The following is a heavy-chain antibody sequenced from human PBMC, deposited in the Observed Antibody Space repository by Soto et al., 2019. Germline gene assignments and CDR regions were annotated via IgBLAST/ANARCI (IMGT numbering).Heavy chain of an antibody. CDR3: ARGGSRPGIYYGLDD. Sequence: GGSLRLSCAASGFTFSSYSMNWVRQAPGKGLEWVSYISSSSSTIYYADSVKGRFTISRDNAKNSLYLQMNSLRDEDTAVYYCARGGSRPGIYYGLDDWGQGTTVTVSS. J-gene: IGHJ6*02. CDR1: GFTFSSYS. D-gene: IGHD1-26*01. V-gene: IGHV3-48*02. CDR2: ISSSSSTI.